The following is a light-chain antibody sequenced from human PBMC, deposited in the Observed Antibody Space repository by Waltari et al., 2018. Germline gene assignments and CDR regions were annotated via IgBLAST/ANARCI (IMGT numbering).Light chain of an antibody. Sequence: EVLLTQSPVTLSVSPGEPAPLSCRASESVNSDLAWYYQKPGQAPRLLMYASSARATGVPVRFTGSGFDTDFTLTISSLQSEDLGIYHCQQYNKWPPTFGGGTKVEIK. CDR3: QQYNKWPPT. V-gene: IGKV3-15*01. CDR1: ESVNSD. CDR2: ASS. J-gene: IGKJ4*01.